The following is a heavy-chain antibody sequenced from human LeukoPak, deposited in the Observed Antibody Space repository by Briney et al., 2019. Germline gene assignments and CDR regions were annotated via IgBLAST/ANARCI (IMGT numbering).Heavy chain of an antibody. CDR1: GFTFSSYG. Sequence: PGGSLRLSCAASGFTFSSYGMHWVRQAPGKGLEWVAFIRYDGSNKYYADSVKGRFTISRDNSKNTLDLQMNSLRAEDTAVYYCTRDLMDYDVSTGLHHYYMDVWGQGTTVTVSS. D-gene: IGHD3-9*01. J-gene: IGHJ6*02. CDR3: TRDLMDYDVSTGLHHYYMDV. V-gene: IGHV3-30*02. CDR2: IRYDGSNK.